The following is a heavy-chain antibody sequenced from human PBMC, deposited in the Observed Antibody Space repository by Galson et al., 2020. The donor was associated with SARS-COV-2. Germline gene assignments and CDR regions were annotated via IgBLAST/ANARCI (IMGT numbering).Heavy chain of an antibody. D-gene: IGHD2-2*01. V-gene: IGHV1-69*13. CDR3: ASPRGVIVVVPAAIEPAAFDI. J-gene: IGHJ3*02. CDR1: GGTFSSYA. Sequence: SVKVSCKASGGTFSSYAISWVRQAPGQGLEWIRGIIPIFGTANYAQKFQGRVTITADESTSTAYMELSSLRSEDTAVYYCASPRGVIVVVPAAIEPAAFDIWGQGTMVTVSS. CDR2: IIPIFGTA.